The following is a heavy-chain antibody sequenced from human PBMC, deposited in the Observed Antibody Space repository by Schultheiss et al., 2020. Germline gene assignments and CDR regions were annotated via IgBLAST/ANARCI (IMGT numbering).Heavy chain of an antibody. D-gene: IGHD6-19*01. CDR2: INHSGST. Sequence: SATLSLTCAVYGGSFSGYYWSWIRQPPGKGLEWIGEINHSGSTNYNPSLKSRVTISVDTSKNQFSLKLSSVTAADTAVYYCARETYSSGIDYWGQGTLVTGAS. V-gene: IGHV4-34*01. CDR1: GGSFSGYY. J-gene: IGHJ4*02. CDR3: ARETYSSGIDY.